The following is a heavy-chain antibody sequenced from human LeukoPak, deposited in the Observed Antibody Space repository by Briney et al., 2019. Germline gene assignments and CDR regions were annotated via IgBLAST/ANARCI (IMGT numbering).Heavy chain of an antibody. D-gene: IGHD5-18*01. CDR1: GFTVSSNY. Sequence: GGSLRLSCAASGFTVSSNYMSWIRQAPGKGLEWVANIEQDGGEKYVDSVKGRFTMSRDNAKNSLYLQMNSLRAEDTAVYYCARGRGYSYGVIAAFDIWGQGTMVTVSS. CDR2: IEQDGGEK. J-gene: IGHJ3*02. V-gene: IGHV3-7*03. CDR3: ARGRGYSYGVIAAFDI.